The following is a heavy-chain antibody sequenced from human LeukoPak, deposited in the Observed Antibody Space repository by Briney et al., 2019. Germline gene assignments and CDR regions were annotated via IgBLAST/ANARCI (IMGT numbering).Heavy chain of an antibody. CDR3: ARYGSLVVPAATGSDYFDY. D-gene: IGHD2-2*01. CDR2: IYHSGST. Sequence: SETLSLTCTVSGGSISSGGYYWSWIRQPPGKGLEWIGYIYHSGSTYYNPSLKSRVTISVDRSKNQFSLKLSSVTAADTAVYYCARYGSLVVPAATGSDYFDYWGQGTLVTVSS. J-gene: IGHJ4*02. CDR1: GGSISSGGYY. V-gene: IGHV4-30-2*01.